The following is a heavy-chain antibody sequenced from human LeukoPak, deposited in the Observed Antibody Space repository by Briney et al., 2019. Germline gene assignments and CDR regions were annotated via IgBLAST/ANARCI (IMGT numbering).Heavy chain of an antibody. D-gene: IGHD2-21*02. Sequence: ASVKVSCKASGYTFTSYGISWVRQAPGQGLEWMGWISAYNGNTNYAQKLQGRVTMTTDTTTSTAYMKLRSLRSDDTAVYYCALHVLLFGWRNWFDPWGQGTLVTVSS. CDR3: ALHVLLFGWRNWFDP. J-gene: IGHJ5*02. CDR1: GYTFTSYG. CDR2: ISAYNGNT. V-gene: IGHV1-18*04.